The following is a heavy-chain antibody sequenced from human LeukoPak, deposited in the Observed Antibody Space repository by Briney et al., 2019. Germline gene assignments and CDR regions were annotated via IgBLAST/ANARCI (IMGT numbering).Heavy chain of an antibody. V-gene: IGHV4-38-2*02. CDR3: ARLAGYFDY. Sequence: SETLSLTCTVSGYSISSGYYWGWIRQPPGKGLEWTGSIYHSGSTYYNPSLKSRVTISVDTSKNRFSLKLSSVTAADTAVYYCARLAGYFDYWGQGTLVTVSS. CDR2: IYHSGST. CDR1: GYSISSGYY. D-gene: IGHD6-13*01. J-gene: IGHJ4*02.